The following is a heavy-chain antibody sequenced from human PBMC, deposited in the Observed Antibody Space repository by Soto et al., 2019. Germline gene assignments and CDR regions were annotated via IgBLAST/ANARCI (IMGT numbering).Heavy chain of an antibody. Sequence: GRFLRLPCAASGFTFSSYAMSWVRQAPGKGLEWVSAISGSGGSTYYADSVKGRFTISRDNSKNTLYLQMNSLRAEDTAVYYCEKDLSPVAKPREIDYWGQGTLVTVSS. J-gene: IGHJ4*02. CDR1: GFTFSSYA. D-gene: IGHD6-19*01. CDR3: EKDLSPVAKPREIDY. CDR2: ISGSGGST. V-gene: IGHV3-23*01.